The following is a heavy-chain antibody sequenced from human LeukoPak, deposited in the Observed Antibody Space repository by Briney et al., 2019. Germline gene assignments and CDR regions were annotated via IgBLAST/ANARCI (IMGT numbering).Heavy chain of an antibody. CDR3: ALGGDYVLFTYYYYGMDV. CDR2: INPNSGGT. CDR1: GYTFTGYY. J-gene: IGHJ6*02. D-gene: IGHD4-17*01. V-gene: IGHV1-2*02. Sequence: ASVKVSCKASGYTFTGYYMHWVRQAPGQGLEWMGWINPNSGGTNYAQKFQGRVTMTRDTSISTAYMELSRLRSDDTAVYYCALGGDYVLFTYYYYGMDVWGQGTTVTVSS.